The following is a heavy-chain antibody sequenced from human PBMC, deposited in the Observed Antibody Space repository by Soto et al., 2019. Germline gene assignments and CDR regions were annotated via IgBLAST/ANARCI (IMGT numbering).Heavy chain of an antibody. Sequence: GGSLRFSCVASGFTFSSYSMNWVRQAPGQGLEWVSSFSSSSSYIYYADSVKGRFTISRDNAKNSLYLQMNSLRAEDTAVYYCAREGCSGGSCYSEDYYYYYGMDVWGQGTTVTVSS. CDR2: FSSSSSYI. CDR1: GFTFSSYS. V-gene: IGHV3-21*01. D-gene: IGHD2-15*01. CDR3: AREGCSGGSCYSEDYYYYYGMDV. J-gene: IGHJ6*02.